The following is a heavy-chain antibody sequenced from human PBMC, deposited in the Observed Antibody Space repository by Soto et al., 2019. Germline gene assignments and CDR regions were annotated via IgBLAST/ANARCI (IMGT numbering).Heavy chain of an antibody. CDR3: AHRPRGYAYYFDY. D-gene: IGHD5-12*01. V-gene: IGHV2-5*01. Sequence: HITLKEPGHTLVKPTQTLTLTCTFSGFSLSTRGVAVGWFRQPPGEALEWFALIYWHEDKWYSPSLKSRLTVTDDTCNNQVVRTMTYRDPVDTATYYCAHRPRGYAYYFDYWGQGTLVTVSS. CDR1: GFSLSTRGVA. J-gene: IGHJ4*02. CDR2: IYWHEDK.